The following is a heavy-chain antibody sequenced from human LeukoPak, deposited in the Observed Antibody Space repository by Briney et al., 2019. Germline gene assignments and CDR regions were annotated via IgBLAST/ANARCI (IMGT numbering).Heavy chain of an antibody. CDR3: ARGPTTVTTSRYYYYMDV. CDR1: GGSISSYY. D-gene: IGHD4-17*01. V-gene: IGHV4-59*01. CDR2: VSYSGST. Sequence: SETLSLTCTVSGGSISSYYWNWVRQPPGKGLEWIGYVSYSGSTNYNPSLKSRVTISVDTSKNQFSLKLHSVTAADTAVYYCARGPTTVTTSRYYYYMDVWGKGTTVTVSS. J-gene: IGHJ6*03.